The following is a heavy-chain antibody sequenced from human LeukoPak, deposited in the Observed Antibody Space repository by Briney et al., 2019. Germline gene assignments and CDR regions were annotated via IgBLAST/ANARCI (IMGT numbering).Heavy chain of an antibody. CDR2: IYTSGST. J-gene: IGHJ3*02. D-gene: IGHD3-22*01. Sequence: PSETLSLTCTVSGGSISSYYWSWIRQPAGKGQEWIGRIYTSGSTNYNPSLKSRVTMSVDTSKNQFSLKLSSVTAADTAVYYCARDRANYYDSSGYPDAFDIWGQGTMVTVSS. CDR3: ARDRANYYDSSGYPDAFDI. V-gene: IGHV4-4*07. CDR1: GGSISSYY.